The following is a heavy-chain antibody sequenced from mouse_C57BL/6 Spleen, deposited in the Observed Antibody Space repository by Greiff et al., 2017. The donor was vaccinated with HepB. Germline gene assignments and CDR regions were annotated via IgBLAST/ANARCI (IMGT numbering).Heavy chain of an antibody. V-gene: IGHV1-22*01. D-gene: IGHD2-5*01. J-gene: IGHJ3*01. CDR2: INPNNGGT. Sequence: EVQLQQSGPELVKPGASVKMSCKASGYTFTDYNMHWVKQSHGKSLEWIGYINPNNGGTSYNQKFKGKATLTVNKSSSTAYMELRSLTSKDAAVYYCARDNYSNYKFAYWGQGTLVTVSA. CDR1: GYTFTDYN. CDR3: ARDNYSNYKFAY.